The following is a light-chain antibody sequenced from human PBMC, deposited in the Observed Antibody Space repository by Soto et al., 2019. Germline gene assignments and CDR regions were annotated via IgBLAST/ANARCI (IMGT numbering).Light chain of an antibody. CDR3: QQDNNGPLIT. J-gene: IGKJ5*01. V-gene: IGKV3-15*01. CDR1: QSVSSN. CDR2: GAS. Sequence: EIVMPESKATLSVSPGERSTLSCMASQSVSSNLAWYQQKPGQAPRLLIYGASTRATGIPARFSGSGSGTEFTLTISSLQSEDFAVYYCQQDNNGPLITFCHGTRLEIK.